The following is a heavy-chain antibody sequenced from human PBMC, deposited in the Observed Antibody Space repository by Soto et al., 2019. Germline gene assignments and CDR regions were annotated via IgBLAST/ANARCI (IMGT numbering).Heavy chain of an antibody. CDR1: GYIFTSYS. V-gene: IGHV1-3*01. J-gene: IGHJ4*02. Sequence: QVQLVQYGAEVKKPGASVKVSCKTSGYIFTSYSIHWVRQAPGQSLEWMGWINAGNGNTESSQKFQGRVTFTRDTSASTAYMELSSLRSEDTAVYYCARVRYAVADFDYWGQGTLVTVSS. CDR3: ARVRYAVADFDY. CDR2: INAGNGNT. D-gene: IGHD6-19*01.